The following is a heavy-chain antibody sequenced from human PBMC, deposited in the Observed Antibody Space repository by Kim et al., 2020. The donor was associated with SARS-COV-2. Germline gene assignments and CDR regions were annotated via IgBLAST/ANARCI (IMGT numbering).Heavy chain of an antibody. CDR2: IYYSGST. J-gene: IGHJ2*01. CDR1: GGSISSYY. D-gene: IGHD6-19*01. V-gene: IGHV4-59*01. CDR3: ARVHSSGWYERLKSYWYFDL. Sequence: SETLSLTCTVSGGSISSYYWSWIRQPPGKGLEWIGYIYYSGSTNYNPSLKSRVTISVDTSKNQFSLKLSSVTAADTAVYYCARVHSSGWYERLKSYWYFDLWGRGTLVTVSS.